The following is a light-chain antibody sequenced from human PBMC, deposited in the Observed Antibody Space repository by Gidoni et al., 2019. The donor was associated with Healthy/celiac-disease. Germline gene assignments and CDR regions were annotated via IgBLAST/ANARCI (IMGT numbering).Light chain of an antibody. CDR2: AAS. V-gene: IGKV1-39*01. Sequence: HMAQSPSSLSASVGDRVTITCRASQSISSYLNWYQQKPGKAPKLLIYAASSLQSGVPSRFSGSGSGTDLTITISSLQPEDVATYYCHKSDSTPCTFGQGTKVEIK. CDR1: QSISSY. J-gene: IGKJ1*01. CDR3: HKSDSTPCT.